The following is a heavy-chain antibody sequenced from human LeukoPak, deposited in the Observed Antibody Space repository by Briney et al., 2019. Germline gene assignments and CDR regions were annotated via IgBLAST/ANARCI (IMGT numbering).Heavy chain of an antibody. CDR2: ISSNGGST. Sequence: WGTLSLSCAASGFTFSSYAMHWVRQAPGKGLEYVSAISSNGGSTYYANSVKGRFTISRDNSKNTLYLQMGSLRAEDMAVYYCARDRADYDSSGYYYLFDYWGQGTLVTVSS. CDR3: ARDRADYDSSGYYYLFDY. J-gene: IGHJ4*02. V-gene: IGHV3-64*01. D-gene: IGHD3-22*01. CDR1: GFTFSSYA.